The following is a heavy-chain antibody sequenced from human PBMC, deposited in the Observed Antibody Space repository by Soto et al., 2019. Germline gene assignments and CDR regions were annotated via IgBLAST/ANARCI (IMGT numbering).Heavy chain of an antibody. Sequence: GGSLRLSCAASGFTFSSYGMHWVRQAPGKGLEWVAVIWHDGSNKYYAESVKGRITISRDNSKNTLYLQMNSLRAEDTAVYYCVTDLNWQGHWGQGTLVTVSS. V-gene: IGHV3-33*01. CDR3: VTDLNWQGH. CDR1: GFTFSSYG. J-gene: IGHJ4*02. CDR2: IWHDGSNK.